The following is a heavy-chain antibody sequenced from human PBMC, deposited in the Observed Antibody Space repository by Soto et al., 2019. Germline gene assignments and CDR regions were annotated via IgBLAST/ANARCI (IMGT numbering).Heavy chain of an antibody. J-gene: IGHJ2*01. CDR2: IYYSGST. Sequence: QVQLQESGPGLVKPSETLSLTCTVSVSGGSVSTGVHYWSWIRQPPGKGLEWIGYIYYSGSTNYNPSLKSRVTISVDTSKNQFSLRLTSVTAADTAVYYCARGYYTSWYWFDRWGRGTLVTVSS. CDR3: ARGYYTSWYWFDR. D-gene: IGHD6-13*01. CDR1: GGSVSTGVHY. V-gene: IGHV4-61*08.